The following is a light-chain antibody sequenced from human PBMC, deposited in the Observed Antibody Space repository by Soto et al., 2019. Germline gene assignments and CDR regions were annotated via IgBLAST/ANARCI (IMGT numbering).Light chain of an antibody. J-gene: IGLJ2*01. CDR1: SGDIGGYDY. CDR2: EVT. V-gene: IGLV2-8*01. Sequence: QSVLTQPPSASGSPGQSVTISCTGTSGDIGGYDYVSWYQQHPGKAPKLMIYEVTKRPLGVPDRFSGSKSGNTASLTVSGLQAEDEADYYCATWDDSLNVVFGGGTKVTVL. CDR3: ATWDDSLNVV.